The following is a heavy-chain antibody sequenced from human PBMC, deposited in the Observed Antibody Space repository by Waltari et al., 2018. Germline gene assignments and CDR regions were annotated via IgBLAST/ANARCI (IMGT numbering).Heavy chain of an antibody. J-gene: IGHJ4*02. Sequence: EVQLVESGGGSAQPGRSLRLSCTASGFTFGDYARSWVRQAPGKGLEWVGFIRSKVYGGTTEYAASVKGRFSISRDDSQSIAYLQMNSLKSEDTAVYYCTRAPSVWRLPDYWGQGTLVTVSS. CDR1: GFTFGDYA. CDR2: IRSKVYGGTT. V-gene: IGHV3-49*04. CDR3: TRAPSVWRLPDY. D-gene: IGHD4-17*01.